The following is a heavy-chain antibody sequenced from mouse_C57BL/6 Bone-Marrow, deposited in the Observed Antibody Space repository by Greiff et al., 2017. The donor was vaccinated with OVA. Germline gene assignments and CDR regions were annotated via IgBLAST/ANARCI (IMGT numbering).Heavy chain of an antibody. J-gene: IGHJ2*01. CDR2: IYPGSGST. V-gene: IGHV1-55*01. D-gene: IGHD4-1*01. CDR1: GYTFTSYW. Sequence: VQLVESGAELVKPGASVKMSCKASGYTFTSYWITWVKQRPGQGLEWIGDIYPGSGSTNYNEKFKSKATLTVDTSSSTAYMQLSSLTSEDSAVYYCGLGPYFDYWGQGTTLTVSS. CDR3: GLGPYFDY.